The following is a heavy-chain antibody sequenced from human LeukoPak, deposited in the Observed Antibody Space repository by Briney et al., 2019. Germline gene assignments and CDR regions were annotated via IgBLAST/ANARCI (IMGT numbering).Heavy chain of an antibody. J-gene: IGHJ3*02. CDR3: AKVTIVVVVAAPAGAFDI. CDR2: ISGSGGST. CDR1: GFTFSSYG. V-gene: IGHV3-23*01. Sequence: GGTLRLSCAASGFTFSSYGMSWVRQAPGKGLEWVSAISGSGGSTYYADSVKGRFTISRDNSKNTLYLQMNSLRAEDTAVYYCAKVTIVVVVAAPAGAFDIWGQGTMVTVSS. D-gene: IGHD2-15*01.